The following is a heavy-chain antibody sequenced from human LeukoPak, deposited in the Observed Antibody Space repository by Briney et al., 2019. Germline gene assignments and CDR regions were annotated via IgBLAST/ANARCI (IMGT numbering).Heavy chain of an antibody. Sequence: GGSLRLSCAASGFTFSSYAMSWVRQAPGKGLEWVSAISGSGGSTYYAGSVKGRFTISRDNSKNTLYLQMNSLRAEDTAVYYCAKVKGGIQYPKHFDYWGQGTLVTVSS. CDR1: GFTFSSYA. J-gene: IGHJ4*02. CDR3: AKVKGGIQYPKHFDY. CDR2: ISGSGGST. V-gene: IGHV3-23*01. D-gene: IGHD5-18*01.